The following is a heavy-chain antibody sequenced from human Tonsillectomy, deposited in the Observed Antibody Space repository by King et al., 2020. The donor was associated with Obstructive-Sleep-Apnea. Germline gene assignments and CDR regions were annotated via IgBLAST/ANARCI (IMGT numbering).Heavy chain of an antibody. CDR3: ARSLAGFGSRPYYYGMDV. Sequence: QLQESGPGLVKPSETLSLTCTVSGGSISSYYWSWIRQPPGKGLEWIGYIYYSGSTNYSPSLTSRVTISVDTSKNQFSLKLSSVTAADTAVYYCARSLAGFGSRPYYYGMDVWGQGTTVTVSS. CDR2: IYYSGST. D-gene: IGHD3-10*01. J-gene: IGHJ6*02. V-gene: IGHV4-59*01. CDR1: GGSISSYY.